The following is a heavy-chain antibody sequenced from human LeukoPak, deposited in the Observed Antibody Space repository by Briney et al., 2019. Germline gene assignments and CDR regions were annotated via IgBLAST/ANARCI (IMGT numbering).Heavy chain of an antibody. CDR2: IHRSGTT. CDR3: ARVTYNGYQHFDY. V-gene: IGHV4-39*07. J-gene: IGHJ4*02. D-gene: IGHD3-10*01. CDR1: LGSISIDTHH. Sequence: SETLSLTCTVSLGSISIDTHHWAWIRQPPGSGLEWIAEIHRSGTTYVSPSLKSRVTISLDTSRNQFSLNVGSVTAADSAVYYCARVTYNGYQHFDYWGQGALVTVSS.